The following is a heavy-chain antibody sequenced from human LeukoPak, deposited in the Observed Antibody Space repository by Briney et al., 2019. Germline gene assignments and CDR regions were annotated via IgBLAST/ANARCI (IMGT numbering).Heavy chain of an antibody. Sequence: TGGSLRLSCAASGFTFHNYAIHWVRQAPGKGLEWVSLTSGDGITTYFADSVKGRFTISRDNSKNSLYLQMDSLRSEDTAMYYCAKESGKFDYWGQGTLVVVSS. V-gene: IGHV3-43*02. CDR3: AKESGKFDY. J-gene: IGHJ4*02. CDR2: TSGDGITT. CDR1: GFTFHNYA.